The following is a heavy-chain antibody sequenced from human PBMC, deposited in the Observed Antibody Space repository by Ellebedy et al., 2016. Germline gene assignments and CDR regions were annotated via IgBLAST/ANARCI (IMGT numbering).Heavy chain of an antibody. CDR3: ARSAQTYYYDSSALSDAFDI. D-gene: IGHD3-22*01. V-gene: IGHV3-48*01. CDR1: GFIFRTYS. Sequence: GESLKISXAASGFIFRTYSMNWVRQAPGKGLEYISHISVGGPIYYADSVKGRFTISRDNAKNSLYLQMNSLRAEDTAVYYCARSAQTYYYDSSALSDAFDIWGQGTMVTVSS. CDR2: ISVGGPI. J-gene: IGHJ3*02.